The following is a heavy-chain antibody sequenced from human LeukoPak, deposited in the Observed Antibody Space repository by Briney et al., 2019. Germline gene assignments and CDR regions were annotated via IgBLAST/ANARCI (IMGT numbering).Heavy chain of an antibody. Sequence: GESLKISCKGSRYSFTSYWIGWVRQMPGKGLEWMGIIYPGDSDTRYSPSFQGQVTISADKSISTAYLQWSSLKASDTAMYYCASSYPALSSRDYYYGMDVWGQGTTVTVSS. CDR3: ASSYPALSSRDYYYGMDV. CDR1: RYSFTSYW. V-gene: IGHV5-51*01. CDR2: IYPGDSDT. D-gene: IGHD3-16*01. J-gene: IGHJ6*02.